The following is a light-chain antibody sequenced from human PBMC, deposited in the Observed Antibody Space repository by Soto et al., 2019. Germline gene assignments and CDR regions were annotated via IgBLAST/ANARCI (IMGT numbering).Light chain of an antibody. CDR3: QQYNSYSIT. V-gene: IGKV1-5*03. CDR2: KAS. CDR1: QSISTW. J-gene: IGKJ5*01. Sequence: DIQMTQSPSTLSASVGDTVTITCRASQSISTWLAWYQQKPGKAPNLLIYKASSLESGVPSRFSGSGSGTEFTLTISSLQPDDFAIYYCQQYNSYSITFGQGTRLEIK.